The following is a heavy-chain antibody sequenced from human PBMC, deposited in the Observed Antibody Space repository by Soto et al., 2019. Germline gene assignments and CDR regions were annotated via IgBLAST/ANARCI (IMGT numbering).Heavy chain of an antibody. V-gene: IGHV3-30-3*01. D-gene: IGHD2-15*01. CDR3: ARDPIGYCSGGSCYSMHYYYYGMDV. Sequence: QVQLVESGGGVVQPGRSLRLSCAASGFTFSSYAMHWVRQAPGKGLEWVAVISYDGSNKYYADSVKGQFTISRDNSKNTLYLQMNSLRAEDTAVYYCARDPIGYCSGGSCYSMHYYYYGMDVWGQGTTVTVSS. CDR1: GFTFSSYA. CDR2: ISYDGSNK. J-gene: IGHJ6*02.